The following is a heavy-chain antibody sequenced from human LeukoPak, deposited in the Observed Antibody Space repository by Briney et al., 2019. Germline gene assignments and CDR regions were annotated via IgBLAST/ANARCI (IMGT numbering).Heavy chain of an antibody. V-gene: IGHV1-2*06. CDR2: INPNSGGT. D-gene: IGHD6-19*01. J-gene: IGHJ4*02. Sequence: ASVKVSCKASGYTFTGYYMHWVRQAPGRGLEWMGRINPNSGGTNYAQKFQGRVTMTRDTSISTAYMELSRLRSDDTAVYYCARDLAVAGTFGVWNYWGQGTLVTVSS. CDR3: ARDLAVAGTFGVWNY. CDR1: GYTFTGYY.